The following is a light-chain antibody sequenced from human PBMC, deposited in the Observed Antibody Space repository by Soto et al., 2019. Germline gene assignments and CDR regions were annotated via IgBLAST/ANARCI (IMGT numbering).Light chain of an antibody. Sequence: EIVLTQSPATLSLSPGERATLSCRASQSVSSYLAWYQQKPGQAPRLLIYDASNRATGIPARFSGSGSGTDFTLTSSILEPEDFAFYYCQQRSNWPPYTFGQGTKLEIK. CDR1: QSVSSY. J-gene: IGKJ2*01. CDR2: DAS. CDR3: QQRSNWPPYT. V-gene: IGKV3-11*01.